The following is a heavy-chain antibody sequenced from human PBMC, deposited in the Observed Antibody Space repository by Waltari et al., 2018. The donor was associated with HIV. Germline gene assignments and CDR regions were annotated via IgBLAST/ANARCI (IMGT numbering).Heavy chain of an antibody. D-gene: IGHD3-16*02. CDR3: ARGLRLGELSLYKYAFDI. Sequence: QVQLEESGPGLVKPSETLSLTCPVSGGSISSYYWSWIRLPAGKGLEWIGRTYTSGSTNYNPSLKSRVTLSVDTAMNQFSLKLSSVTAADTAVYYCARGLRLGELSLYKYAFDIWGQGAMVTVSS. V-gene: IGHV4-4*07. CDR2: TYTSGST. J-gene: IGHJ3*02. CDR1: GGSISSYY.